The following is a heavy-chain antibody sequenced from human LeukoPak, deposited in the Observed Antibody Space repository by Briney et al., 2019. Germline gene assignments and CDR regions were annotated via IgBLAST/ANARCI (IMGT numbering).Heavy chain of an antibody. V-gene: IGHV3-30*18. CDR1: GFTFSSYG. CDR3: AKGGSGYFGDAFDI. Sequence: GGSLRLSCAASGFTFSSYGMHWVRQAPGKGLEWVAVISYDGSNKYYADSVKGRFTISRDNSKNTLYLQMNSLRAEDTAVYYCAKGGSGYFGDAFDIWGQGTMVTVSS. J-gene: IGHJ3*02. D-gene: IGHD3-22*01. CDR2: ISYDGSNK.